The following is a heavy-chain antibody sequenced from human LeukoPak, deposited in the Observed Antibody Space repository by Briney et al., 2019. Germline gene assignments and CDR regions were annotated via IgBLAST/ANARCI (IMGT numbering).Heavy chain of an antibody. D-gene: IGHD2-15*01. CDR1: GYTFTSYD. Sequence: SVKVSCKASGYTFTSYDINWVRQAPGQGLEWMGGIIPMFDTADNAQKFQGRVTITTDESTSTVYMELSSLTSEDTAVYYCARLGCSDVSCYEYYFDYWGQGTLVTVSS. CDR3: ARLGCSDVSCYEYYFDY. J-gene: IGHJ4*02. V-gene: IGHV1-69*05. CDR2: IIPMFDTA.